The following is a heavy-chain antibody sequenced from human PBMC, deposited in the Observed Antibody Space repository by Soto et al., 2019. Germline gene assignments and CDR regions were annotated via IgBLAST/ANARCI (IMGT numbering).Heavy chain of an antibody. Sequence: GESLKISCKGSGYSFTSYWIGWVRQMPGKGLEWMGIIYPGDSDTRYSPSFQGQVTISADKSISTAYLQWSSLKASDTAMYYCVRLGNDYDILAGYDYWGQGTLVTVSS. J-gene: IGHJ4*02. CDR1: GYSFTSYW. CDR2: IYPGDSDT. CDR3: VRLGNDYDILAGYDY. V-gene: IGHV5-51*01. D-gene: IGHD3-9*01.